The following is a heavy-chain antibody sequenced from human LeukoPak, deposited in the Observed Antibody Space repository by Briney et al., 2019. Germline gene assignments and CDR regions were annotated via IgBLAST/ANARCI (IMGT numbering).Heavy chain of an antibody. Sequence: ASVKVSCKASGYTFTSYGISWVRQAPGQGLEWMGWISAYNGNTNYAQKLQGRVTMTTDTSTSTAYMELRSLRSDDTAVYYCARPYTTSRRYYYYGMDVWGQGTTVTVSS. D-gene: IGHD1-1*01. J-gene: IGHJ6*02. CDR2: ISAYNGNT. CDR1: GYTFTSYG. CDR3: ARPYTTSRRYYYYGMDV. V-gene: IGHV1-18*01.